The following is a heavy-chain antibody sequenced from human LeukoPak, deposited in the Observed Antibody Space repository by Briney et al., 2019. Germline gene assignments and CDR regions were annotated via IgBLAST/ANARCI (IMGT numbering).Heavy chain of an antibody. V-gene: IGHV3-30*02. CDR1: GFTFSSYG. Sequence: GGSLRLSCPASGFTFSSYGMHGFGQPPGKGLEWVAFIRYDGSNKYYADSVKGRFTISRDNSKNTLYLQMNSLRAEDTAVYYCAKELDYWGQGTLVTVSS. CDR3: AKELDY. CDR2: IRYDGSNK. J-gene: IGHJ4*02.